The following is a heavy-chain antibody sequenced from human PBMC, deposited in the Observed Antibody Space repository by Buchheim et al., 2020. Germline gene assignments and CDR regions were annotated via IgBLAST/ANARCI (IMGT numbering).Heavy chain of an antibody. CDR1: GFTFSSFE. D-gene: IGHD1-1*01. V-gene: IGHV3-48*03. CDR3: ASLKGRTETGYGMDV. CDR2: ISSSGSTK. Sequence: EVQLVESGGGLVLPGGSLRLSCAVAGFTFSSFEMNWVRQAPGKGLEWVSYISSSGSTKYYADSVKGRFTISRDNAEKSMNLQMNSLRVEDTAAYYCASLKGRTETGYGMDVWGQGTT. J-gene: IGHJ6*02.